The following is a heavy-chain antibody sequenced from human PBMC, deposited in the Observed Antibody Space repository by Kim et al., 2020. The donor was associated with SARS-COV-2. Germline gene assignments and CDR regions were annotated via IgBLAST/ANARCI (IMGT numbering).Heavy chain of an antibody. Sequence: SVKVSCKASGFTFTSSAMQWVRQARGQRLEWIGWIVVGSGNTNYAQKFQERVTITRDMSTSTAYMELSSLRSEDTAVYYCAADAPETYYYYYGMDVWGQGTTVTVSS. CDR1: GFTFTSSA. CDR3: AADAPETYYYYYGMDV. V-gene: IGHV1-58*02. J-gene: IGHJ6*02. CDR2: IVVGSGNT.